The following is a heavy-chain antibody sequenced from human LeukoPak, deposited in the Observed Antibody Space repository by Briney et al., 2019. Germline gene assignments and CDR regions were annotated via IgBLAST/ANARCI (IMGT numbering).Heavy chain of an antibody. Sequence: PSETLSLTCGVFGGSFSGYYWSWIRQPPGKRLEWIGEINHSGGTSYTPSLKSRLTMSVDTSKNQFSLRLNSVTAADTAVYYCARGSIADRLSSWGQGTLVTVSS. CDR3: ARGSIADRLSS. V-gene: IGHV4-34*01. CDR1: GGSFSGYY. CDR2: INHSGGT. J-gene: IGHJ5*02. D-gene: IGHD6-6*01.